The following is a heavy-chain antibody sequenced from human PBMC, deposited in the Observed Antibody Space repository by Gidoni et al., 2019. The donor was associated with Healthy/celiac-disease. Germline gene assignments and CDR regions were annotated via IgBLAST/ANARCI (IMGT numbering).Heavy chain of an antibody. Sequence: QVQLVESGGGLVKPGGSLRLSCAAVGFTFRDYYMSWIRQAPGKGLGWVSYISSSGSTIYYADTRKGRFTISRDNDKNSLYLQVNSLRAEDTAVYYCARDERTTVTIDYWGQGTLVTVSS. CDR1: GFTFRDYY. CDR2: ISSSGSTI. J-gene: IGHJ4*02. CDR3: ARDERTTVTIDY. V-gene: IGHV3-11*01. D-gene: IGHD4-17*01.